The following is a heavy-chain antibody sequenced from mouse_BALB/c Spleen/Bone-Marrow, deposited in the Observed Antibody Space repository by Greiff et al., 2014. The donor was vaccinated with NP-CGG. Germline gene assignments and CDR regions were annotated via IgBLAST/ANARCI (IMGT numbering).Heavy chain of an antibody. CDR3: ARYYYGSSYFDY. Sequence: VQLQQPGAELVKPGVSVKLSCTASGFNIKDTYMHWVKQRPEQGLEWIGRIDPANGNTKYDPKFQGKATITADTFSNTAYLQLSSLTSEDTAVYYCARYYYGSSYFDYWGQGTTLTVSS. CDR1: GFNIKDTY. V-gene: IGHV14-3*02. CDR2: IDPANGNT. D-gene: IGHD1-1*01. J-gene: IGHJ2*01.